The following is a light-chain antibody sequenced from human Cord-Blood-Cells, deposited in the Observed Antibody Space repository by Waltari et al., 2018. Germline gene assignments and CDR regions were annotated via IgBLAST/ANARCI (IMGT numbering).Light chain of an antibody. CDR3: QQYGSSPRT. CDR1: QSVSSSY. J-gene: IGKJ1*01. Sequence: EIVLTQSPGTLSLSPGERATLSCRASQSVSSSYLAWYQQKPGQAPRLLIYGASSRATGIPDRVRGSGSGTDFTRTISRLEPEDFAVYYCQQYGSSPRTFGQGTKVEIK. V-gene: IGKV3-20*01. CDR2: GAS.